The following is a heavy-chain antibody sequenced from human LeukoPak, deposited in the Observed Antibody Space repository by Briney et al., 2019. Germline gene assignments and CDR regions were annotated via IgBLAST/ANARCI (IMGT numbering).Heavy chain of an antibody. Sequence: GGSLRLSCAASGFTFRSYAMSWVRQAPGKGLEWVSAISGSGGSTYYADSVKGRFTISRDNSKNTLYLQMNSLRAEDTAVYYCAKDPSQTPWLDYWGQGTLVTVSS. CDR3: AKDPSQTPWLDY. J-gene: IGHJ4*02. CDR2: ISGSGGST. CDR1: GFTFRSYA. D-gene: IGHD5-24*01. V-gene: IGHV3-23*01.